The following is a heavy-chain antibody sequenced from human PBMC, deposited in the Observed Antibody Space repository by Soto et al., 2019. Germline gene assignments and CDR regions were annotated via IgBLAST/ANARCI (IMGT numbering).Heavy chain of an antibody. CDR1: GYSISSGYY. Sequence: ETLSLTCAVSGYSISSGYYWGWIRQPPGKGLEWIGSIYHSGSTYYNPSLKSRVTISVDTSKNQFSLKLSSVTAADTAVYYCARVYPPGSGHWGQGTLVTVSS. V-gene: IGHV4-38-2*01. CDR3: ARVYPPGSGH. J-gene: IGHJ4*02. CDR2: IYHSGST. D-gene: IGHD3-10*01.